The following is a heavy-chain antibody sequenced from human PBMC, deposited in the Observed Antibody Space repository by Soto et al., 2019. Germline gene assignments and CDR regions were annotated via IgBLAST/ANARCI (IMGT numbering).Heavy chain of an antibody. D-gene: IGHD3-9*01. J-gene: IGHJ4*02. V-gene: IGHV4-34*01. CDR3: ARGPYDILTGYYKGSFFDY. CDR1: GGSFSVYY. Sequence: SETLSLTCAVYGGSFSVYYWSWIRQPPGKGLEWIGEINHSGSTNYNPSLKSRVTISVDTSKNQFSLKLSSVTAADTAVYYCARGPYDILTGYYKGSFFDYWGQGTLVTVSS. CDR2: INHSGST.